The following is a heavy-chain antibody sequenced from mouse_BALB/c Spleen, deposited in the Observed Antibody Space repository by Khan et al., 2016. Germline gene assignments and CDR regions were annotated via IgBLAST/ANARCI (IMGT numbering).Heavy chain of an antibody. CDR3: VRELGFAY. D-gene: IGHD4-1*01. CDR2: IRSKSNNYAT. J-gene: IGHJ3*01. CDR1: GFTFNTNA. Sequence: EVQLVETGGGLVQPKGSLKLSCAASGFTFNTNAMNWVRQAPGKGLEWVARIRSKSNNYATYYADSVKDRFTISRDDSQSMLYLQMNNLKTEDTAMYYCVRELGFAYRGQWTLVTVSA. V-gene: IGHV10S3*01.